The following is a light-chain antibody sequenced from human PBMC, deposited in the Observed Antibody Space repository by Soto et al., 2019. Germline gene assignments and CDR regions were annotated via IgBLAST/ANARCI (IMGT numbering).Light chain of an antibody. CDR2: GAS. CDR3: QQSYSNTVT. CDR1: RNIKTY. V-gene: IGKV1-39*01. J-gene: IGKJ1*01. Sequence: DIQMAQSPSSLSASVGDTITITCRASRNIKTYLNWYQQKPGKAPKLLIFGASSLQSGVPSRFSGSGSGTDFTLTISSLKPEDFATYYCQQSYSNTVTFGHGTKVDIK.